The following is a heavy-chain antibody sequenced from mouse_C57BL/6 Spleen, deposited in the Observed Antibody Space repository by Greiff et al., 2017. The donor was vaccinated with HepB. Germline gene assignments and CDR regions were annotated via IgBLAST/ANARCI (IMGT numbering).Heavy chain of an antibody. CDR2: INPNYGTT. D-gene: IGHD1-1*01. J-gene: IGHJ2*01. Sequence: EVQLVESGPELVKPGASVKISCKASGYSFTDYNMNWVKQSNGKSLEWIGVINPNYGTTSYNQKFKGKATLTVDQSSSTAYMQLNSLTSEDSAVYYCARGDYYGSSYEGFDYWGQGTTLTVSS. CDR3: ARGDYYGSSYEGFDY. V-gene: IGHV1-39*01. CDR1: GYSFTDYN.